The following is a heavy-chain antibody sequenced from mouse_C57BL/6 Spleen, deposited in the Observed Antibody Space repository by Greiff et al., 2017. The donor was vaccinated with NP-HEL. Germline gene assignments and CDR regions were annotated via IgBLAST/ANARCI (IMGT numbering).Heavy chain of an antibody. V-gene: IGHV1-82*01. J-gene: IGHJ3*01. CDR2: IYPGDGDT. CDR3: ARTLAY. Sequence: QVHVKQSGPELVKPGASVKISCKASGYAFSSSWMNWVKQRPGKGLEWIGRIYPGDGDTNYNGKFKGKATLTADKSSSTAYMQLSSLTSEDSAVYFCARTLAYWGQGTLVTVSA. CDR1: GYAFSSSW.